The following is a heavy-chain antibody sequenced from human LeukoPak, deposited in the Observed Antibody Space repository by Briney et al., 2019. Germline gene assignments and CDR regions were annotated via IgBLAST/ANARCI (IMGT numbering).Heavy chain of an antibody. CDR3: VRDPTAAGTDY. J-gene: IGHJ4*02. CDR2: IKQDGSDK. D-gene: IGHD6-13*01. Sequence: GGSLRLSCAASGFTFSNAWMSWVRQAPGKGLEWVANIKQDGSDKYYVDSVKGRFIISRDNAENSLYLEMSSLRAEDTAMYYCVRDPTAAGTDYWGQGTLVTVSS. CDR1: GFTFSNAW. V-gene: IGHV3-7*01.